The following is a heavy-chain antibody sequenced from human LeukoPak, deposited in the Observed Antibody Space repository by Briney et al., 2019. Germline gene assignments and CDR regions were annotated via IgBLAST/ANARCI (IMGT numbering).Heavy chain of an antibody. CDR3: AKGGGITFDY. CDR2: ISYDGSNK. D-gene: IGHD3-10*01. Sequence: PGGSLRLSCAASGFTFSSYAMHWVRQAPGKGPEWVAVISYDGSNKYYADSVKGRFTISRDNSKNTLYLQMNSLRAEDTAVYYCAKGGGITFDYWGQGTLVTVSS. V-gene: IGHV3-30-3*01. CDR1: GFTFSSYA. J-gene: IGHJ4*02.